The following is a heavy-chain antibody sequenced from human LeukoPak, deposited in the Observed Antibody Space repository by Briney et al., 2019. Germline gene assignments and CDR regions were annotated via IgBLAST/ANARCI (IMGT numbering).Heavy chain of an antibody. D-gene: IGHD3-10*01. J-gene: IGHJ6*04. CDR3: ARDLATMVRGVIQNYGMDV. CDR1: GDTFSSYA. V-gene: IGHV1-69*01. Sequence: SVKVSCKASGDTFSSYAISWVRQAPGQGLEWMGGIIPIFGTANYAQKFQGRVTITADESTSTAYMELSSLRSEDTAVYYCARDLATMVRGVIQNYGMDVWGKGTTVTVSS. CDR2: IIPIFGTA.